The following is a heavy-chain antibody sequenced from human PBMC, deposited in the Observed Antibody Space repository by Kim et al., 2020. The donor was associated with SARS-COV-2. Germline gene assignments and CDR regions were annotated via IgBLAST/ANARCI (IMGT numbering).Heavy chain of an antibody. CDR2: IYFTQAS. CDR3: AGHKSSVWGAYSALTHFDF. D-gene: IGHD3-16*01. J-gene: IGHJ2*01. V-gene: IGHV4-39*01. Sequence: SETLSLTCIVSGASISRSSSSWGWIRQPPGMGPEWIGSIYFTQASFYSPSLGSRATVSVDTSKNEISLKLRSVTAADTAVYYCAGHKSSVWGAYSALTHFDFWGRGTLFTVSS. CDR1: GASISRSSSS.